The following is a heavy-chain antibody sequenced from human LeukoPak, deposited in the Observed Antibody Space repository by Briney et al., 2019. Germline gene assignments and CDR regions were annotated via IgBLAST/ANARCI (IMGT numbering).Heavy chain of an antibody. Sequence: PSETLSLTCAVYGGSFSGYYWSWIRQPPGKGLEWIGEINHSGSTNYNPSLKSRDTISVDTSKNQFSLKLSSVTAADTAVYYCARGRDYVWGSYRYYFDYWGQGTLVTVSS. D-gene: IGHD3-16*02. CDR1: GGSFSGYY. V-gene: IGHV4-34*01. J-gene: IGHJ4*02. CDR2: INHSGST. CDR3: ARGRDYVWGSYRYYFDY.